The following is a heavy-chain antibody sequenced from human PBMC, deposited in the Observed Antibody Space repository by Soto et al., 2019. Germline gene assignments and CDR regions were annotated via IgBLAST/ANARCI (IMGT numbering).Heavy chain of an antibody. CDR1: CGSSRSSSYY. J-gene: IGHJ3*02. D-gene: IGHD3-10*01. CDR3: ARVSSRIINAFDI. CDR2: IYYSGST. Sequence: LSDPCTVACGSSRSSSYYCGCKRKPPGKGLEWIGYIYYSGSTYYNPSLKSRVTISVDTSKNQFSLKLSSVTAADTAVYYCARVSSRIINAFDIWGQGTMVTVSS. V-gene: IGHV4-30-4*08.